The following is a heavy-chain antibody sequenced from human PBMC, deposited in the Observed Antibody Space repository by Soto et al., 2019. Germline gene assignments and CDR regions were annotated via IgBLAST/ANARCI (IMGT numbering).Heavy chain of an antibody. Sequence: QVQLQQWGAGLLKPSETLSLTCAVYGGSFSGYYWSWIRQPPGKGLEWIGEINHSGSTNYNPSLKSRVTISVDTSKNQFSLKLISVTAADTAVYYCARRSAAGPWGQGTLVTVSS. J-gene: IGHJ5*02. V-gene: IGHV4-34*01. CDR1: GGSFSGYY. CDR2: INHSGST. CDR3: ARRSAAGP. D-gene: IGHD6-25*01.